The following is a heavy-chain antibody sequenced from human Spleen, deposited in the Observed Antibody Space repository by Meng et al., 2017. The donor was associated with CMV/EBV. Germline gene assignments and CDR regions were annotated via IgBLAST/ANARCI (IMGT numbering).Heavy chain of an antibody. D-gene: IGHD2-2*01. Sequence: GESLKISCAASGFTFSGYEMNWVRLAPGKGLEWVSYISSSGNIKYYADSVKGRFTISRDNSKNTLYLQMNSLRAEDTAVYYCAKVSSPTPQEGYCSSTSCHPSDYWGQGTLVTVSS. V-gene: IGHV3-48*03. J-gene: IGHJ4*02. CDR1: GFTFSGYE. CDR3: AKVSSPTPQEGYCSSTSCHPSDY. CDR2: ISSSGNIK.